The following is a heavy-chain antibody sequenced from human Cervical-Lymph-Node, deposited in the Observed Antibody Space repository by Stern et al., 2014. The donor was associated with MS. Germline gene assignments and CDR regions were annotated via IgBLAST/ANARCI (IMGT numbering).Heavy chain of an antibody. V-gene: IGHV4-39*01. J-gene: IGHJ4*02. CDR1: GGSISSGSYN. CDR3: TRHGGTYNFWSGYDYYFNY. Sequence: QLQLQESGPGLVKPSETLSLTCTVSGGSISSGSYNWGWIRQPPGKGLEWIGSILSRGTPSLTPSLKSRVTISVDTSKNQSSFKLSSVTAADTAVYYCTRHGGTYNFWSGYDYYFNYWGQGTLVTVSS. CDR2: ILSRGTP. D-gene: IGHD3-3*01.